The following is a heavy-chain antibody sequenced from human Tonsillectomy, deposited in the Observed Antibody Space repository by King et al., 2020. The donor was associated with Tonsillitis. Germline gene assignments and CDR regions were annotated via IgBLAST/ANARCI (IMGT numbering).Heavy chain of an antibody. V-gene: IGHV3-30*01. Sequence: VQLVESGGGVVQPGRSLRLSCAASGFTFSRYAMHWVRQAPGKGPEWVAVISHDGSDHFYADSVKGRVTISRDNSKNTLFLHMNSPRPDDTAVYYCARDNLAGSDVVVNGFDSWGQGTLVTVSS. CDR3: ARDNLAGSDVVVNGFDS. D-gene: IGHD2-15*01. CDR2: ISHDGSDH. CDR1: GFTFSRYA. J-gene: IGHJ4*02.